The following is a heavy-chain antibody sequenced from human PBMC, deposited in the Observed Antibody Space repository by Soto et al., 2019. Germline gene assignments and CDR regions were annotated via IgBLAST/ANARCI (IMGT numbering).Heavy chain of an antibody. CDR1: GGTFSTYA. CDR3: ARDQAPSQWLPDNWFDP. V-gene: IGHV1-69*05. Sequence: SVKVSCKTSGGTFSTYAIYWVRQAPGQGLEWMGAIIPLFGTADYAQKFQGRVTITTDTSTSTAYMELRSLRSDDTAVYYCARDQAPSQWLPDNWFDPWGQGTLVTVSS. D-gene: IGHD6-19*01. J-gene: IGHJ5*02. CDR2: IIPLFGTA.